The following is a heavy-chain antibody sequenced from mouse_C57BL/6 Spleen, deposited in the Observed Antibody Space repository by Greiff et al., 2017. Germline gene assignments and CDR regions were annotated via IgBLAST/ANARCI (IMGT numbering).Heavy chain of an antibody. CDR2: IYPRSGNT. Sequence: QVQLKESGAELARPGASVKLSCTASGYTFTSYGISWVKQRTGQGLEWIGEIYPRSGNTYYNEKFKGKATLTADKSSSTAYMELRSLTSEDSAVYFCARSYYYGSSQYYFDYWGQGTTLTVSS. J-gene: IGHJ2*01. CDR3: ARSYYYGSSQYYFDY. D-gene: IGHD1-1*01. CDR1: GYTFTSYG. V-gene: IGHV1-81*01.